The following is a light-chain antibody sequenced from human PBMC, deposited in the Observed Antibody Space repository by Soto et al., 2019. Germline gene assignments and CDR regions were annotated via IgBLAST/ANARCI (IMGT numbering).Light chain of an antibody. CDR2: EDN. V-gene: IGLV6-57*04. CDR1: SGSIASNY. CDR3: QSYESSTVV. J-gene: IGLJ2*01. Sequence: NFMLTQPHSVSESPGKTVTISCTRSSGSIASNYVQWYQQRPGSAPTTVIYEDNQRPSAVPDRFSGSTDVSSNSASLSISGLHTEDEADYYCQSYESSTVVFGGGTQLTVL.